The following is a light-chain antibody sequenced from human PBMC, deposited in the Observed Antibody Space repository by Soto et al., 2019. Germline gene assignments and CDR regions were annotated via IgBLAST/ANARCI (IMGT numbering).Light chain of an antibody. CDR2: EVV. J-gene: IGLJ1*01. CDR3: KSYAGSNTDV. CDR1: KNDIGVYDF. V-gene: IGLV2-8*01. Sequence: QSALTQPPSPSGSPGQSVTISCTGTKNDIGVYDFVSWYQHHPGKAPRLIIYEVVQRPSGVPDRFSGSKSGNTASLTVSGLQAADEADYFCKSYAGSNTDVFGSGTKVTVL.